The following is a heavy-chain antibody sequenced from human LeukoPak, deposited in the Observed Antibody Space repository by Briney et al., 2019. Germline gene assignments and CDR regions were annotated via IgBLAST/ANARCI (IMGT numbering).Heavy chain of an antibody. CDR1: GFTFSSFV. D-gene: IGHD2-8*02. CDR2: ISGGGVYK. Sequence: GGSLRLYCAASGFTFSSFVMSWVRQAPGKGLEWVSSISGGGVYKYYTDSVKGRFTISRDNSKNTLWVQMNSLRAEDTAVYYCAKVSCTGGTCSSFDYWGQGTLATVSS. J-gene: IGHJ4*02. V-gene: IGHV3-23*01. CDR3: AKVSCTGGTCSSFDY.